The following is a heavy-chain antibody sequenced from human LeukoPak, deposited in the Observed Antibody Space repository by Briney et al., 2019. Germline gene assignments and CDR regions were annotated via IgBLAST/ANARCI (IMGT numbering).Heavy chain of an antibody. CDR1: GFTFSSYS. V-gene: IGHV3-21*01. CDR2: ISSSSSYI. D-gene: IGHD3-3*01. J-gene: IGHJ4*02. CDR3: AREGLRFLEWSSYYFDY. Sequence: GGSLRLSCAASGFTFSSYSMNWVRQAPGKGLEWVSSISSSSSYIYYADSVKGRFTISRDNAKNSLYLQMNSLRAEDTAVYYCAREGLRFLEWSSYYFDYWGLGTLVTVSS.